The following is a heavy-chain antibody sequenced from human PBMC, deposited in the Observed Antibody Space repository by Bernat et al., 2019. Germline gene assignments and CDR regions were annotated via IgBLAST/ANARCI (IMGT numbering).Heavy chain of an antibody. D-gene: IGHD6-13*01. V-gene: IGHV4-31*03. J-gene: IGHJ5*01. CDR3: ARTFIAAARGGFDS. CDR1: GGSISSGGYY. Sequence: QVQLQESGPGLVKPSQTLSLTCTVSGGSISSGGYYWSWIRQHPGKGLEWIGYIYYDGSPHYNPSLKSRVTISVDTSKNQFSLKLRSVTAADTAVYYCARTFIAAARGGFDSWGQGTLVTVSS. CDR2: IYYDGSP.